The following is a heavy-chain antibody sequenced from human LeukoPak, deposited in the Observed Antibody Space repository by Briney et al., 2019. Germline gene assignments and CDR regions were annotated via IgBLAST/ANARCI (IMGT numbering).Heavy chain of an antibody. Sequence: SETLSLTCTVSGGSISSSSYYWGWIRQPPGKGLEWIGSIYYSGSTYYNPSLKSRVTISVDTSKNQFSLKLSSVTAADTAVYYCANLNWGPYYYYYMDVWGKGTTVTVSS. J-gene: IGHJ6*03. CDR2: IYYSGST. D-gene: IGHD7-27*01. CDR3: ANLNWGPYYYYYMDV. CDR1: GGSISSSSYY. V-gene: IGHV4-39*07.